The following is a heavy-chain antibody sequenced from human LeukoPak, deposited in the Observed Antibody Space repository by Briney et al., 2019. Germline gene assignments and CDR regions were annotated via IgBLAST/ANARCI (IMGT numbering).Heavy chain of an antibody. Sequence: PGGSLRLSCAASGFTFNIFAMSWVRQAPGKGLEWVSGIGGGGDIHYADSAKGRFTVSRDDSKSTVYLQMNSLRAEDTAIYFCAKDATPRNSIWVHFDSWGQGTLVIVSS. D-gene: IGHD1-7*01. CDR2: IGGGGDI. CDR3: AKDATPRNSIWVHFDS. CDR1: GFTFNIFA. J-gene: IGHJ4*02. V-gene: IGHV3-23*01.